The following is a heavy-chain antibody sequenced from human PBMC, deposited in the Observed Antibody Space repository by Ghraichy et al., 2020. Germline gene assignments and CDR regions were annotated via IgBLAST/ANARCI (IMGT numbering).Heavy chain of an antibody. CDR2: IYSGGST. J-gene: IGHJ5*02. CDR3: ASVKNYGDYGWFDP. CDR1: GFTVSSNY. V-gene: IGHV3-66*01. Sequence: GGSLRLSCAASGFTVSSNYMSWVRQAPGKGLEWVSVIYSGGSTYYADSVKGRFTISRDNSKNTLYLQMNSLRAEDTAVYYCASVKNYGDYGWFDPWGQGTLVTVSS. D-gene: IGHD4-17*01.